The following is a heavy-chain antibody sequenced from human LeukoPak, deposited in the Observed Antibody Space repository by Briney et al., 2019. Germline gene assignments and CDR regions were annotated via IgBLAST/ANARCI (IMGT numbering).Heavy chain of an antibody. CDR1: GGSISSYY. Sequence: SETLSLTCTVSGGSISSYYWSWIRQPPGKGLEWIGEINHSGSTNYNPSLKSRVTISVDTSKNQFSLKLSSVTAADTAVYYCARVMAVAGTVSGWFDPWGQGTLVTVSS. V-gene: IGHV4-34*01. CDR2: INHSGST. J-gene: IGHJ5*02. D-gene: IGHD6-19*01. CDR3: ARVMAVAGTVSGWFDP.